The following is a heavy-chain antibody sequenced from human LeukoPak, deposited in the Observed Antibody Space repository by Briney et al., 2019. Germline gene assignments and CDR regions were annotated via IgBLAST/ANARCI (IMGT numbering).Heavy chain of an antibody. CDR1: GFSLSTSGVG. CDR2: IYWDDDK. CDR3: AHYDYGDSPTVDYFDH. J-gene: IGHJ4*02. D-gene: IGHD4-17*01. V-gene: IGHV2-5*02. Sequence: SGPTLVNPTQTLTLTCTFSGFSLSTSGVGVAWIRQPPGKALEWLALIYWDDDKRYSPSLKSRITSTKDTSKNQVVLTMTNMDPVDTATYYCAHYDYGDSPTVDYFDHWGQGTLVTVSS.